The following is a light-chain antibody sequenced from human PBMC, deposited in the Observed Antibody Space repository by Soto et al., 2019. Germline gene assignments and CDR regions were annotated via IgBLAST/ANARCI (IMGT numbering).Light chain of an antibody. CDR1: QSIGSW. J-gene: IGKJ2*01. CDR3: QEYNDFQYT. Sequence: DIQMTQSPSTLSASVGDGVTITCRASQSIGSWLAWYQQKPGKAPKLLIYKATNFQSGVPSGFSGSGSGTDFSLTISNLQPVDSATYFCQEYNDFQYTFGRGTELEI. CDR2: KAT. V-gene: IGKV1-5*03.